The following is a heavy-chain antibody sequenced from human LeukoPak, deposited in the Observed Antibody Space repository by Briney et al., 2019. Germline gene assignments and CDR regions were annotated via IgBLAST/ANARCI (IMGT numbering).Heavy chain of an antibody. CDR2: MNPNSGNT. V-gene: IGHV1-8*03. CDR3: ARGTYRLWNEPYYYYYYMDV. Sequence: GASVKVSCKASGYTFTSYDINWVRQATGQGLEWMGWMNPNSGNTGYAQKFQGRVTITRNTSISTAYMELSSLRSEDTAVYYCARGTYRLWNEPYYYYYYMDVWGKGTTVTVSS. CDR1: GYTFTSYD. J-gene: IGHJ6*03. D-gene: IGHD1-1*01.